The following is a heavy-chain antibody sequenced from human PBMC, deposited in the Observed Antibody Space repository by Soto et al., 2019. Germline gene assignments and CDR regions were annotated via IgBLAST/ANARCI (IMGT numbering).Heavy chain of an antibody. V-gene: IGHV4-39*07. CDR1: GASIISSSYY. CDR3: ASPSGYYDSSGYYTFDYYYYGMDV. J-gene: IGHJ6*02. CDR2: INYSGST. Sequence: PSETLSLTCTVSGASIISSSYYWGWIRQPPGKGLEWIGSINYSGSTYYNPSLKSRVTISVDTSKNQFSLKLSSVTAADTAVYYCASPSGYYDSSGYYTFDYYYYGMDVWGQGTTVTVSS. D-gene: IGHD3-22*01.